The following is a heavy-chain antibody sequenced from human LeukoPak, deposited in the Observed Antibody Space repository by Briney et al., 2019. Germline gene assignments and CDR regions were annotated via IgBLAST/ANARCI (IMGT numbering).Heavy chain of an antibody. V-gene: IGHV1-2*04. D-gene: IGHD3-22*01. J-gene: IGHJ4*02. CDR2: INPNSGGT. CDR3: ARAEALYDSSGYYEDY. CDR1: GYTFTGYY. Sequence: ASVKVSCKASGYTFTGYYLHWVRQAPGQGLEWMGWINPNSGGTNYAQKFQGWVTMTRDTSISTAYMELSRLRSDDTAVYYCARAEALYDSSGYYEDYWGQGTLVTVSS.